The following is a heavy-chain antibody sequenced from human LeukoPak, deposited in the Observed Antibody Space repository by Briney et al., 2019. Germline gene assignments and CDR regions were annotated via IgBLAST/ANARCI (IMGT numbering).Heavy chain of an antibody. CDR3: ARDLFRPDNRWELLRSEGTDV. V-gene: IGHV3-30-3*01. D-gene: IGHD1-26*01. Sequence: GGSLRLSCAASGFTFSSYAMHWVRQAPGKGLEWVAVISYDGSNKYYADSVKGRFTISRDNSKNTLYLQMNSLRAEDTAVYYCARDLFRPDNRWELLRSEGTDVWGQGTTVTVSS. J-gene: IGHJ6*02. CDR1: GFTFSSYA. CDR2: ISYDGSNK.